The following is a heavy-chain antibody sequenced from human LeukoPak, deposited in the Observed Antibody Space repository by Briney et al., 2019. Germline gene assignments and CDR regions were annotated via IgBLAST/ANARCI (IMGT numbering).Heavy chain of an antibody. V-gene: IGHV1-18*01. CDR3: ARHYIDTLWFGEFPLHTLLNWFDP. CDR2: ISAYNGNT. Sequence: VASVKVSCKASGYTFTSYGISWVRQAPGQGLEWMGWISAYNGNTNYAQKLQGRVTMTTDTSTSTAYMELRSLRSDDTAVYYCARHYIDTLWFGEFPLHTLLNWFDPWGQGTLVTVSS. CDR1: GYTFTSYG. D-gene: IGHD3-10*01. J-gene: IGHJ5*02.